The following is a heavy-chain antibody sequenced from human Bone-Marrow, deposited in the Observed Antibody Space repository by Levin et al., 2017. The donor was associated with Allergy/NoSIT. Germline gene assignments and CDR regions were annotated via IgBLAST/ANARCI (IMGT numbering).Heavy chain of an antibody. Sequence: SCAASGFTLNSFGMHWVRQAPGKGLEWVAIISSDGNDKYYADFVKGRFTISRDNSQETLYLHMNNLGAEDTAVYYCARGSTFDYWGQGTLVTVSS. J-gene: IGHJ4*02. V-gene: IGHV3-30*03. D-gene: IGHD3-10*01. CDR2: ISSDGNDK. CDR1: GFTLNSFG. CDR3: ARGSTFDY.